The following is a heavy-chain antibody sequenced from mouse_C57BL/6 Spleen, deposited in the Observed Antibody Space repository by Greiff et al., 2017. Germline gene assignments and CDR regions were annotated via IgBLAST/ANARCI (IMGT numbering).Heavy chain of an antibody. CDR3: ERSPSYYGGRAGYFDV. V-gene: IGHV1-63*01. J-gene: IGHJ1*03. D-gene: IGHD1-1*01. CDR2: IYPGGGYT. CDR1: GYTFTNYW. Sequence: VQLQESGAELVRPGTSVKMSCKASGYTFTNYWIGWAKQRPGHGLEWIGDIYPGGGYTNYNEKFKGKATLTADKSSSTAYMQFSSLTSEDSAIYYSERSPSYYGGRAGYFDVWGTGTTVTVSS.